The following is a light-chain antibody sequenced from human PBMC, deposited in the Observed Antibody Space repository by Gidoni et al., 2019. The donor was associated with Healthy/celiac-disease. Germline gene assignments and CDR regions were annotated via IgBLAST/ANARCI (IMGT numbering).Light chain of an antibody. V-gene: IGKV3-20*01. Sequence: EIVLTQPPGTLSLSPGERATLSCRASQSVSSSYLAWYQQKPVQAPRLLIYGASLRATGIPDRFSGSGSGTDFTLTISRLEPEDFAVYYCQQYGSSSITFGQGTRLEIK. J-gene: IGKJ5*01. CDR3: QQYGSSSIT. CDR1: QSVSSSY. CDR2: GAS.